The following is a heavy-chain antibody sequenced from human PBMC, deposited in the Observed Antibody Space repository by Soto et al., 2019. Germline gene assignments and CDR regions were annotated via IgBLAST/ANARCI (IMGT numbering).Heavy chain of an antibody. D-gene: IGHD1-26*01. Sequence: SETLSLTCTFSCGSIISSSYYWGWIRQPPGKGLEWIGSIYYSGSTYYNPSLKSRVTISVDTSKNQFSLKLSSVTAADTAVYYCASRDLWELASFDYWGQGTLVTVSS. CDR3: ASRDLWELASFDY. CDR1: CGSIISSSYY. V-gene: IGHV4-39*01. CDR2: IYYSGST. J-gene: IGHJ4*02.